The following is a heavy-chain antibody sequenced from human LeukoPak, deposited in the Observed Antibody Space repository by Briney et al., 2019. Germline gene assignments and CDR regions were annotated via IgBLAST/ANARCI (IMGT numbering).Heavy chain of an antibody. J-gene: IGHJ4*02. V-gene: IGHV3-73*01. D-gene: IGHD3-10*01. CDR3: AKDLHYGSADY. Sequence: GGSLILSCAASGFTFSGSAIHWVRQASGKGLEWVGRIRSKPKSYATAYGASVKGRFTISRDDSKNTAYLQMNSLKTEDTAVYYCAKDLHYGSADYWGQGTLVTVSS. CDR1: GFTFSGSA. CDR2: IRSKPKSYAT.